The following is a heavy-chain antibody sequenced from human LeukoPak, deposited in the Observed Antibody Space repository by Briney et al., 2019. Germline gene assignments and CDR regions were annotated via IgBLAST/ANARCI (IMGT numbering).Heavy chain of an antibody. V-gene: IGHV4-59*01. CDR1: GGSITSYY. CDR3: ARGPPPSPYSSSWYYFDY. J-gene: IGHJ4*02. D-gene: IGHD6-13*01. Sequence: SETLSLTCTVSGGSITSYYWSWIRQPPGKGLECLGYIHYSGNTNYNPSLKGRVTISVDTSKKQISLRLSSVTTADTAVYYCARGPPPSPYSSSWYYFDYWGQGTLVTVSS. CDR2: IHYSGNT.